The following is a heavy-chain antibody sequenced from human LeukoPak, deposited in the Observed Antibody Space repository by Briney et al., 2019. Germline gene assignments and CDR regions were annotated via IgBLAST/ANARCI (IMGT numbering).Heavy chain of an antibody. CDR2: ISYDGSNK. J-gene: IGHJ5*02. CDR3: ARDGRAPQITMVRGDTSFNWFDP. D-gene: IGHD3-10*01. V-gene: IGHV3-30*04. Sequence: PGGSLRLSCAASGFTFSSYAMHWVRQAPGKGLEWVAVISYDGSNKYYADSVKGRFTISRDNSKNTLYLQMNSLRAEDTAVYYCARDGRAPQITMVRGDTSFNWFDPWGQGTLVTVSS. CDR1: GFTFSSYA.